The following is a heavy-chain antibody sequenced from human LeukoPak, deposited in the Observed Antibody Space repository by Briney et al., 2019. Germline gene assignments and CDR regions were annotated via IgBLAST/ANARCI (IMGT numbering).Heavy chain of an antibody. Sequence: SETLSLTCTVSGGSISGSSYYWAWIRQPPGKGLEWVWSGFYSGSAYYNPSLKSRLTISVDTSKNQFSLDLRSVTAADTAVYYCARLRGAMTPVTSDFDYWGQGILVTVSS. CDR2: GFYSGSA. CDR3: ARLRGAMTPVTSDFDY. V-gene: IGHV4-39*01. J-gene: IGHJ4*02. CDR1: GGSISGSSYY. D-gene: IGHD4-17*01.